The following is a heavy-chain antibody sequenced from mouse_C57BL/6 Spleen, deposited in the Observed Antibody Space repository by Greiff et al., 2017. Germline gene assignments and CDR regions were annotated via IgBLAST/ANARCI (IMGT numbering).Heavy chain of an antibody. J-gene: IGHJ4*01. CDR3: ARGGSDYYAMDY. Sequence: EVNVVESGGDLVKPGGSLKLSCAASGFTFSSYGMSWVRQTPDKRLEWVATISSGGSYTYYPDSVKGRFTISRDNAKNTLYLQMSSLKSEDTAMYYCARGGSDYYAMDYWGQGTSVTVSS. CDR1: GFTFSSYG. D-gene: IGHD1-1*01. V-gene: IGHV5-6*01. CDR2: ISSGGSYT.